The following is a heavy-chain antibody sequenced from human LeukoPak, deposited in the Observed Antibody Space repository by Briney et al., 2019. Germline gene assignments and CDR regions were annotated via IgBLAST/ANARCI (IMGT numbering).Heavy chain of an antibody. CDR2: IKSKADGGTA. V-gene: IGHV3-15*05. CDR3: LTTR. Sequence: GGSLRPSCAASGFTFSNVYMSWVRQAPGKGLEWVGRIKSKADGGTADYAAPVTGRFTISRDDSRNTVYLQMSSLKIEDTGVYYCLTTRWGQGTLVTVSS. J-gene: IGHJ4*02. CDR1: GFTFSNVY.